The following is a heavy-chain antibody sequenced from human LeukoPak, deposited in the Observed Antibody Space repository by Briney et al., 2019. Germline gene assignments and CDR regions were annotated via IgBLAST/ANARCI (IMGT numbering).Heavy chain of an antibody. CDR1: GFTFSSYS. D-gene: IGHD2-2*01. CDR3: ARPTPGYCSSTSCPRAFDI. Sequence: GGSLRLSCAASGFTFSSYSMNWVRRALGKGLELVSYISRISSTIFFADSVKGRFTISRVNAKNSLYLQMNSLRSDDSPLYYCARPTPGYCSSTSCPRAFDIWGQGTMVNVS. V-gene: IGHV3-48*01. CDR2: ISRISSTI. J-gene: IGHJ3*02.